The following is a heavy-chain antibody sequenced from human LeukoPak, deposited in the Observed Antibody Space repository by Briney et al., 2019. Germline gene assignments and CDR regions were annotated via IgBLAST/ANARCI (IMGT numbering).Heavy chain of an antibody. V-gene: IGHV3-30*02. CDR1: GFTFSSNG. CDR2: IRFDGSNK. CDR3: AKYCNTTTCYPDY. J-gene: IGHJ4*02. D-gene: IGHD2-2*01. Sequence: QSGGSLRLSWAASGFTFSSNGMHWVRQAPGEGLEWVAFIRFDGSNKYYADSVKGRFTISRDNSKNTLYLQMNSLRAEDTAVYYCAKYCNTTTCYPDYWGQGTLVTVSS.